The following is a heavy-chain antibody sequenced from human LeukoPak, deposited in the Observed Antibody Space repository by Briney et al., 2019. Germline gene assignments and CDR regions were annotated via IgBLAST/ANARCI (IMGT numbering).Heavy chain of an antibody. V-gene: IGHV3-11*01. CDR3: TRERRGSYYAFEY. J-gene: IGHJ4*02. CDR2: ITSSGRST. CDR1: GFAVSDCH. D-gene: IGHD3-16*01. Sequence: GGSLRLSCAVSGFAVSDCHMSWLRQAPGRGLEWISYITSSGRSTNHADSVKGRFTISRDNAKNSVVLQMSSLTVEDTAVYYFTRERRGSYYAFEYWGRGALVTVSS.